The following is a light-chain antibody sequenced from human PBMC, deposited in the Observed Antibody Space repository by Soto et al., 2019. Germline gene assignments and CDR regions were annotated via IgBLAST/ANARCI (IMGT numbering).Light chain of an antibody. CDR2: DVN. CDR3: CSYAGSSTPYV. V-gene: IGLV2-11*01. Sequence: QSVLTQPRSVSGSPGQSVTIPCTGTSNDVGRFDYVSWYQQHPGKAPKVIIYDVNERPSGVPNRFSGSKSGNTASLTISGLQADDEADYYCCSYAGSSTPYVFGTGTKSPS. J-gene: IGLJ1*01. CDR1: SNDVGRFDY.